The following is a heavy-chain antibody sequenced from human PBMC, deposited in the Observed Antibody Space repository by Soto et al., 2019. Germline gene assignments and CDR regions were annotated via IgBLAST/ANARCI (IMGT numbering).Heavy chain of an antibody. Sequence: PGGSLRLSCPVSEFTFSHNGMDGVRQAPGKGLEWVAVIWYDGSVKSYADSVKGRFTISRDNSRNTLYLQMNSLRAEDTAVYYCARDEAGTVDYWGQGTRVTVSS. CDR3: ARDEAGTVDY. CDR2: IWYDGSVK. CDR1: EFTFSHNG. J-gene: IGHJ4*02. V-gene: IGHV3-33*01. D-gene: IGHD6-19*01.